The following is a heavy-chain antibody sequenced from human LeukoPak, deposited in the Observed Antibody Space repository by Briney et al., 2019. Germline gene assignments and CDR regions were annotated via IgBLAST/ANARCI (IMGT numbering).Heavy chain of an antibody. Sequence: GGSLRLSCAASGFTFSSYAMNWVRQAPGKGLEWISSISGSGDNTYYADSVKGRFTISRDNSKNTLYLQMNSLRAEDTAVYCCARGTTVVPDYWGQGTLVTVSS. V-gene: IGHV3-23*01. CDR2: ISGSGDNT. D-gene: IGHD4-23*01. J-gene: IGHJ4*02. CDR1: GFTFSSYA. CDR3: ARGTTVVPDY.